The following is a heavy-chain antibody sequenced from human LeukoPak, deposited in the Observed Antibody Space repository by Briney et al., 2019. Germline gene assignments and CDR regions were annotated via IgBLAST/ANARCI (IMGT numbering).Heavy chain of an antibody. V-gene: IGHV4-38-2*02. CDR1: SGFISSYY. J-gene: IGHJ4*02. CDR2: IYHSGST. Sequence: SETLSLTCSVSSGFISSYYWGWLRQPPGKGLEWIGSIYHSGSTYYNPSLKSRVTISVDTSKNQFSLKLSSVTAADTAVYYCARKIGELWFGELPYYFDYWGQGTLVTVSS. CDR3: ARKIGELWFGELPYYFDY. D-gene: IGHD3-10*01.